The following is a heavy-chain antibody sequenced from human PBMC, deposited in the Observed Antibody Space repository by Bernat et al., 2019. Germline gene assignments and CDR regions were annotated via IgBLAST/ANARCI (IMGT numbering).Heavy chain of an antibody. V-gene: IGHV3-30*18. Sequence: QVQLVESGGGVVQPGRSLRLSCAASGFTFSSYGMHWVRQAPGKGLEWVAVISYDGSNKYYADSVKGRFTISRDNSKNTLYLQMNSLRAEDTAVYYCAKVNVPGIAAAGTVDDAFDIWGQGTMVTVSS. D-gene: IGHD6-13*01. CDR2: ISYDGSNK. J-gene: IGHJ3*02. CDR3: AKVNVPGIAAAGTVDDAFDI. CDR1: GFTFSSYG.